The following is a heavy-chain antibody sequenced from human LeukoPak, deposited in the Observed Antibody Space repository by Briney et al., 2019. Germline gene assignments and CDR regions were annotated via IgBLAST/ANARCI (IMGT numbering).Heavy chain of an antibody. Sequence: GGSLRLSCAASGFTFGSYAMNWVRQAPGKGLEWVSTISGTDDSTYYADSVKGRFTISRDNSKNTLYLQMNSLRAEDTAVYYCARGVGVNYYDSRYFDYWGQGTLVTVSS. D-gene: IGHD3-22*01. CDR3: ARGVGVNYYDSRYFDY. J-gene: IGHJ4*02. CDR2: ISGTDDST. CDR1: GFTFGSYA. V-gene: IGHV3-23*01.